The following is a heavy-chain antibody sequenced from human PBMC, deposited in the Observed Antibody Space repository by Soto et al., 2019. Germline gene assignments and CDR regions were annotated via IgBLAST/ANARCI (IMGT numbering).Heavy chain of an antibody. Sequence: QITLKESGPTLVKPTQTLTLTCTFSGFSLSTSGVGVGWIRQPPGKALEWLALIHWDDDERYSPSLKNRLSITKDTSKHQVVLIMTNMDPVDSATYFCVSSVTRTDAFDMWGQGTMVTVSS. J-gene: IGHJ3*02. V-gene: IGHV2-5*02. CDR2: IHWDDDE. CDR1: GFSLSTSGVG. CDR3: VSSVTRTDAFDM. D-gene: IGHD4-17*01.